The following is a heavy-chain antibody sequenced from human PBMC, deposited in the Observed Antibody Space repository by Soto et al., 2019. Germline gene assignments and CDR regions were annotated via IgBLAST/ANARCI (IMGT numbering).Heavy chain of an antibody. J-gene: IGHJ4*02. V-gene: IGHV3-33*01. CDR2: TWSDGSNK. Sequence: GGALRLSCAASGFTISSSGMHWVRQAPGKGLQCVAGTWSDGSNKYYADSVKGRFTISRDNSKNTLYLQMNSLSPDDTAVYYCARVRGSGWYFDSSGQGVLVTVSS. CDR1: GFTISSSG. CDR3: ARVRGSGWYFDS. D-gene: IGHD6-19*01.